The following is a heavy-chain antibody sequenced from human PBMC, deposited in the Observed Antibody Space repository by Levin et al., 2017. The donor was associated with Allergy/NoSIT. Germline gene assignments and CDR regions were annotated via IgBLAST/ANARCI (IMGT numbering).Heavy chain of an antibody. V-gene: IGHV1-2*02. Sequence: GASVKVSCKASGYTFTGYYMHWVRQAPGQGLEWMGWINPNSGGTNYAQKFQGRVTMTRDTSISTAYMELSRLRSDDTAVYYCAREGKKIYYGSGTGEGYYGMDVWGQGTTVTVSS. D-gene: IGHD3-10*01. CDR2: INPNSGGT. CDR1: GYTFTGYY. J-gene: IGHJ6*02. CDR3: AREGKKIYYGSGTGEGYYGMDV.